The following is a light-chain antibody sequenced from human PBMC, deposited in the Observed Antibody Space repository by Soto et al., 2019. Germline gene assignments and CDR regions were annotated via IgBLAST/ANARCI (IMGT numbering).Light chain of an antibody. CDR1: QSISSS. Sequence: VMKQSPATLSVSPGESATLSCRASQSISSSKLAWYQQNPGQAPRLLMYGASNRATGIPARFSGSGSGTEFTLTISSLQSEDFAVYYCQQYDYWPRTFGQGTKVDI. J-gene: IGKJ1*01. V-gene: IGKV3-15*01. CDR3: QQYDYWPRT. CDR2: GAS.